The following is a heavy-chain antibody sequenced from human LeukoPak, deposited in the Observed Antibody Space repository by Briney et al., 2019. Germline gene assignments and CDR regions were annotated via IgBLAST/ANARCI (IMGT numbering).Heavy chain of an antibody. CDR3: ARGGGRGYYDSRGYYPH. Sequence: GGSLRLSCAASGFTFSSYAMHWVRQAPGKGLEWVAVISYDGSNKYYADSVKGRFTISRDNSKNTLYLQMNSLRAEDTAVYYCARGGGRGYYDSRGYYPHWGQGTLVTVSS. CDR1: GFTFSSYA. J-gene: IGHJ4*02. V-gene: IGHV3-30*04. CDR2: ISYDGSNK. D-gene: IGHD3-22*01.